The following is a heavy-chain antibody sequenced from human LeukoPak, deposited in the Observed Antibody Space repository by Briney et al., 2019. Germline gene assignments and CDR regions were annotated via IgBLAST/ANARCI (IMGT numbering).Heavy chain of an antibody. CDR3: ARTPFLFGVVILWFDP. CDR1: GGSISSSSYY. D-gene: IGHD3-3*01. V-gene: IGHV4-39*01. Sequence: SETLSLTCTVSGGSISSSSYYWGWIRQPPGKGLEWIGSIYYSGSTYYNPSLKSRVTISVDTSKNQFSLKLSSVTAADTAVYYCARTPFLFGVVILWFDPWGQGTLVTVSS. J-gene: IGHJ5*02. CDR2: IYYSGST.